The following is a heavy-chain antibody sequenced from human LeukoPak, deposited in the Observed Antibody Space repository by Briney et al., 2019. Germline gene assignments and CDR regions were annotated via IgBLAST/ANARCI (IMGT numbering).Heavy chain of an antibody. CDR1: GGSISSYY. CDR3: ATTIAAAGLEYFQH. Sequence: PSETLSLTCTVSGGSISSYYWSWIRQPPGKGLKWIGYIYYSGSTNYNPSLKSRVTISVDTSKNQFSLKLSSVTAADTAVYYCATTIAAAGLEYFQHWGQGTLVTVSS. D-gene: IGHD6-13*01. J-gene: IGHJ1*01. CDR2: IYYSGST. V-gene: IGHV4-59*01.